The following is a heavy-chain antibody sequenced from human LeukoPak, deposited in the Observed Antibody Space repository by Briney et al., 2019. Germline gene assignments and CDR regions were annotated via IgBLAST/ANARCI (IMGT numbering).Heavy chain of an antibody. J-gene: IGHJ5*02. Sequence: ASVKASCKASGYTFTGYYMHWVRQAPGQGLEWMGWINPNSGGTNYAQKFQGRVTMTRDTSISTAYMELSRLRSDDTAVYYCARPNGVVRWEGFDPWGQGTLVTVSS. D-gene: IGHD3-22*01. V-gene: IGHV1-2*02. CDR2: INPNSGGT. CDR3: ARPNGVVRWEGFDP. CDR1: GYTFTGYY.